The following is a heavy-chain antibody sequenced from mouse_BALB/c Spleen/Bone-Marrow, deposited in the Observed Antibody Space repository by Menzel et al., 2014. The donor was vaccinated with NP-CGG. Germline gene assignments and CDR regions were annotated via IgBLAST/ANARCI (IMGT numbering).Heavy chain of an antibody. CDR1: GYTFXSYW. CDR3: TRQYGNYYAMDY. CDR2: IYPSDSYT. D-gene: IGHD2-10*02. J-gene: IGHJ4*01. V-gene: IGHV1-69*02. Sequence: VHLQQSGAELVRPGASVKVSCKASGYTFXSYWINWVKQRPGQGLEWIGNIYPSDSYTNYNQNFKDKATLTVDKSSSTAYMQLSSPTSEDSAVYYCTRQYGNYYAMDYWGQGTSVTVSS.